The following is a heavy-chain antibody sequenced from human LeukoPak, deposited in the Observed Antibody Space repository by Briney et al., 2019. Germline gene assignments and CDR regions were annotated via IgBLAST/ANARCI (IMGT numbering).Heavy chain of an antibody. J-gene: IGHJ3*02. CDR1: GYTFSSYG. Sequence: GASVKVSCKASGYTFSSYGISWVRQAPGQGLEWMGWISGYNGNTNSAQKLQGRVSMTTDTSTSTAYVELRSLRSDDTAVYYCARDRSPDFWSGDYRDAFDIWGQGTIVTVSS. V-gene: IGHV1-18*01. CDR3: ARDRSPDFWSGDYRDAFDI. D-gene: IGHD3-3*01. CDR2: ISGYNGNT.